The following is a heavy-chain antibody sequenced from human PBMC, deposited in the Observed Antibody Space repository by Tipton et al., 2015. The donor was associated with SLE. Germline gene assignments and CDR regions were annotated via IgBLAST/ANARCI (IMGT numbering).Heavy chain of an antibody. CDR2: IDHSGST. CDR1: GGSINSYNW. CDR3: AKDYNYDNADYN. V-gene: IGHV4-4*02. D-gene: IGHD4-17*01. J-gene: IGHJ4*02. Sequence: TLSLTCAVSGGSINSYNWWSWVRQPPGKGLEWIGEIDHSGSTNSNPSLKSRVSMSVDKSKNQFSLKLSSVTVADTAVYYCAKDYNYDNADYNWGQGKLVIVSS.